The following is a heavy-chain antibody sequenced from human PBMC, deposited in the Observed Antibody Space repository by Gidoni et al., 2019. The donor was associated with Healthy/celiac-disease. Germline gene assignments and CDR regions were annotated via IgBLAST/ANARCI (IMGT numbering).Heavy chain of an antibody. J-gene: IGHJ4*02. Sequence: QVTLKESGPVLVKPTVTLTLTCTVSGFSLSNARMGVSWIRQPPGKPLEWLAHIFSNDEKSYSTSLKSRLTISKDTSKSQVVLTMTNMDPVDTATYYCARIRGSYYGEEFDYWGQGTLVTVSS. CDR2: IFSNDEK. CDR3: ARIRGSYYGEEFDY. D-gene: IGHD1-26*01. CDR1: GFSLSNARMG. V-gene: IGHV2-26*01.